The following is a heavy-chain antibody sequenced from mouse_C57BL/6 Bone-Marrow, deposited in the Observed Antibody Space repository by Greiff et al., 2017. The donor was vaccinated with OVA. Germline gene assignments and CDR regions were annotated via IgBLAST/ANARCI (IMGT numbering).Heavy chain of an antibody. D-gene: IGHD2-4*01. CDR3: AGYDYDLDWYFDD. J-gene: IGHJ1*03. Sequence: QVQLQQPGAELVKPGASVKMSCKASGYTFTSYWITWVKQRPGQGLEWIGDIYPGSGSTNYKEKFKGKATLTVDKSSSTAYMQLSSLTSDDSAVYYCAGYDYDLDWYFDDWGTGTTVTVSS. CDR1: GYTFTSYW. CDR2: IYPGSGST. V-gene: IGHV1-55*01.